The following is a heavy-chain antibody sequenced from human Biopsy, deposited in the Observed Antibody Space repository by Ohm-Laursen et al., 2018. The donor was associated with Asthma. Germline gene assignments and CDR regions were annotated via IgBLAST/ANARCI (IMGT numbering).Heavy chain of an antibody. CDR3: ARTYYDFLTGQVNDAFAL. CDR1: GGTFSSYA. CDR2: INAGNGNT. Sequence: SSVKVSCKASGGTFSSYAISWVRQAPGQRLEWMGWINAGNGNTKYSQEFQGRVTITRDTSASTAYMDLRSLRSEDTAMYYCARTYYDFLTGQVNDAFALWGQGTMVTVSS. D-gene: IGHD3-9*01. V-gene: IGHV1-3*01. J-gene: IGHJ3*01.